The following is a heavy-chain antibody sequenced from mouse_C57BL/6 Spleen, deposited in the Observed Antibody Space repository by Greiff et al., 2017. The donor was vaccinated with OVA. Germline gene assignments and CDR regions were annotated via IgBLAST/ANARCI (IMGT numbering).Heavy chain of an antibody. J-gene: IGHJ2*01. Sequence: VKLMESGAELAKPGASVKLSCKASGYTFTSYWMHWVKQRPGQGLEWIGYINPSRGYNKYNKKIKEQATWTADKSASTAYMQRSSRTYVDSAVYYCARCGFGFDYWGQGTTLTVSS. CDR1: GYTFTSYW. CDR3: ARCGFGFDY. CDR2: INPSRGYN. V-gene: IGHV1-7*01.